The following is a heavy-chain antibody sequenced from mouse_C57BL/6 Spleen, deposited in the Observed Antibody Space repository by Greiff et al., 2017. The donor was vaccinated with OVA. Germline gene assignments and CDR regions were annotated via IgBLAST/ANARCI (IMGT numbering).Heavy chain of an antibody. CDR2: VHPNSGST. CDR1: GYTFTSYW. V-gene: IGHV1-64*01. J-gene: IGHJ4*01. CDR3: ARCPPRAPYYYALDY. Sequence: QVQLQQPGAELVKPGASVKLSCKASGYTFTSYWMHLVKLRPGPGLEWIGMVHPNSGSTNYNETFQSKATLTVDKSSSTDYMQLSSLTSEDAAVYYCARCPPRAPYYYALDYWGQGTSVTVSS. D-gene: IGHD3-3*01.